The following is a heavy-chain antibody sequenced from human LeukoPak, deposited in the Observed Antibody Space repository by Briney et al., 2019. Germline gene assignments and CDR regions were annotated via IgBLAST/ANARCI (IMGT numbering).Heavy chain of an antibody. CDR1: GGSISSYY. V-gene: IGHV4-59*01. CDR2: IYYSGST. CDR3: ARDGRELYGMDV. Sequence: SETLSLTCTVSGGSISSYYWSWIRQPPGKGLEWIGYIYYSGSTNYNPSLKSRVTISVATSKNQFSLKLSSVTAADTAVYYCARDGRELYGMDVWGQGTTVTVSS. J-gene: IGHJ6*02. D-gene: IGHD2-15*01.